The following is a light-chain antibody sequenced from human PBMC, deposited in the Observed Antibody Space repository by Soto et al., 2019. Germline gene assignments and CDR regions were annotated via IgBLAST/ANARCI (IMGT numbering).Light chain of an antibody. CDR2: DVT. J-gene: IGLJ3*02. Sequence: QSALTQPASVSGSPGQSITFSCPGTTDDIGAYNYVSWYQHHPGKAPKLLIYDVTDRPSGVSDRFSGSKSGTTASLTISGLQAEDEADYFCSSYTTVNTVVVFGGGTKLTVL. CDR1: TDDIGAYNY. V-gene: IGLV2-14*03. CDR3: SSYTTVNTVVV.